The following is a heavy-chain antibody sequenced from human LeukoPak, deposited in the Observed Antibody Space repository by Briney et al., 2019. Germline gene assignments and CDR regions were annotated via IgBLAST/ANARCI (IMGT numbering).Heavy chain of an antibody. D-gene: IGHD6-6*01. Sequence: PGGSLRLSCAASGFTFTDYYMNWVRQAPGKGLEWVSYISNSGTTIYYADSVKGRFTISRDNAKNSLFLQMNSLRAEDTAVYYCARGTARPYYYYYYMDVWGKGTTVTVSS. CDR3: ARGTARPYYYYYYMDV. CDR1: GFTFTDYY. V-gene: IGHV3-11*01. CDR2: ISNSGTTI. J-gene: IGHJ6*03.